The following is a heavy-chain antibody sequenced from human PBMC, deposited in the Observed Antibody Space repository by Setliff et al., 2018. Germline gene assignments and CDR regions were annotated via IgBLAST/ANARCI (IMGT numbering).Heavy chain of an antibody. Sequence: PGESLKISCAASGFVFGTYGMHWVRQAPGKGLDWVASVRFDGSYKVYADSVKGRFTISRDNAKNSLYLEMNSLRDDDTAVYFCARDVFDFRTGQGGPWGQGTRVTVSS. CDR2: VRFDGSYK. J-gene: IGHJ5*02. CDR3: ARDVFDFRTGQGGP. CDR1: GFVFGTYG. V-gene: IGHV3-30*02. D-gene: IGHD3-3*01.